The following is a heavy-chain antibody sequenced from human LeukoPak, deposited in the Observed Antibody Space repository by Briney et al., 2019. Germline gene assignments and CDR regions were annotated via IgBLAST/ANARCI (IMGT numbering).Heavy chain of an antibody. J-gene: IGHJ6*02. CDR1: GFTFNTYG. Sequence: GRSLRLSCAASGFTFNTYGVHWVRQAPGEGLEWVALVSYDGSNEYYADSVKGRFTISRDNSRNTLYLQMNSLRAEDTAVYYCARDPNYGDPTAYYYGMDVWGQGTTVTVSS. D-gene: IGHD4-17*01. CDR3: ARDPNYGDPTAYYYGMDV. CDR2: VSYDGSNE. V-gene: IGHV3-30*03.